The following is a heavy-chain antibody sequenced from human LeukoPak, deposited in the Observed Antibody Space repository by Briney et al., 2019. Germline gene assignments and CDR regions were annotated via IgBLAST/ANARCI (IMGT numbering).Heavy chain of an antibody. J-gene: IGHJ6*02. V-gene: IGHV4-59*12. Sequence: MASETLSLTCTVSGGSISNYYWSWIRQPPGKGLEWIGYIYYSGSTNYNPSLKSRVTISVDTSKNQFSLKLISVTAADTAVYYCXXLGRRFYNMDVWGQGTTVTVSS. D-gene: IGHD1-1*01. CDR1: GGSISNYY. CDR2: IYYSGST. CDR3: XXLGRRFYNMDV.